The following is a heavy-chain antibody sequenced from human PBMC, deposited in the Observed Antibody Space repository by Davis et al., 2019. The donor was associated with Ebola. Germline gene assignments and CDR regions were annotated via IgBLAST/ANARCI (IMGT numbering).Heavy chain of an antibody. Sequence: AASVEVSCKASGGTFSSYAISWVRQAPGQGLEWMGGIIPIFGTANYAQKFQGRVTITADESTSTAYMELSSLRSEDTAVYYCARGSSGYFSQASTVTQMDVWGQGTTVTVSS. CDR1: GGTFSSYA. J-gene: IGHJ6*02. CDR2: IIPIFGTA. D-gene: IGHD3-22*01. CDR3: ARGSSGYFSQASTVTQMDV. V-gene: IGHV1-69*13.